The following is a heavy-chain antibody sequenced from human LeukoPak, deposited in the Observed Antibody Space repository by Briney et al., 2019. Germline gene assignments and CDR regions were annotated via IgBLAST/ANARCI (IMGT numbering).Heavy chain of an antibody. J-gene: IGHJ5*02. V-gene: IGHV4-30-2*01. CDR1: GGSISSGLYS. Sequence: SSQTPSLTCDVSGGSISSGLYSWSWIRQPLGKGLEWIVYIYHTGSTYYNPSLKSRVTISVDTSKNQFSLRLSSVTAADTAVYYCARLQYCSGTSCYWFDPWGQGTLVTVSS. CDR3: ARLQYCSGTSCYWFDP. CDR2: IYHTGST. D-gene: IGHD2-2*01.